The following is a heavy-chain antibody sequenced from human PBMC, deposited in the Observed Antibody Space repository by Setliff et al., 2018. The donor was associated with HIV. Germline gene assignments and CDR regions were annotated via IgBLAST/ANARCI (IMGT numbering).Heavy chain of an antibody. CDR2: INHSGST. CDR1: GGSFSGYY. Sequence: PSETLSLTCAVYGGSFSGYYWSWIRQPPGKGLEWIGEINHSGSTNYNPSLKSRVTISVDTSKNQFSLKLSSVSAADTAVYYCARVSKTYWYSIFRNYYYHMDVWGKGTTVTVSS. D-gene: IGHD2-8*02. CDR3: ARVSKTYWYSIFRNYYYHMDV. V-gene: IGHV4-34*01. J-gene: IGHJ6*03.